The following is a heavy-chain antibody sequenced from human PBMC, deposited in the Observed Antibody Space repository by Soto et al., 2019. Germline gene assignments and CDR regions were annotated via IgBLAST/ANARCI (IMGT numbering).Heavy chain of an antibody. D-gene: IGHD2-2*01. CDR3: ARGCSSTSCYALGSYYYGMDV. CDR1: GFTFSSYG. J-gene: IGHJ6*02. CDR2: IWYDGSNK. V-gene: IGHV3-33*01. Sequence: QVQLVESGGGVVQPGRSLRLSCAASGFTFSSYGMHWVRQAPGKGLEWVAVIWYDGSNKYCADSVKGRFTISRDNSKNTLYLQMNSLRAEDTAVYYCARGCSSTSCYALGSYYYGMDVWGQGTTVTVSS.